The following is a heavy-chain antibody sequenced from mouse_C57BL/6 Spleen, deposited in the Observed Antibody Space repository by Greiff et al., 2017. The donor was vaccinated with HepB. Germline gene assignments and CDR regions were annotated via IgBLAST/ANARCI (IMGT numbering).Heavy chain of an antibody. V-gene: IGHV1-7*01. J-gene: IGHJ2*01. Sequence: VQLQQSGAELAKPGASVKLSCKASGYTFTSYWMHWVKQRPGQGLEWIGYINPSSGYTKYNQKFKDKATLTADKSSSTAYMQLSSLSYEDSAVYYCARSYYCSSLLFDYWGQGTTRTVSS. CDR2: INPSSGYT. D-gene: IGHD1-1*01. CDR1: GYTFTSYW. CDR3: ARSYYCSSLLFDY.